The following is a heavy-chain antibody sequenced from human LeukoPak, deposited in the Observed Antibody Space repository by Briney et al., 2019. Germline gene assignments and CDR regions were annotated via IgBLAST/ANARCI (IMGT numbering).Heavy chain of an antibody. CDR3: ARDMVTTAPFDY. V-gene: IGHV1-8*01. CDR2: MNPNSGNT. Sequence: ASVKVSCKASGYTFTSYDINWVRQATGQGLEWMGWMNPNSGNTGYAQKFQGRVTMTRNTSISTAYMELSSLRSEDTAVYYCARDMVTTAPFDYWGQGTLVTVSS. D-gene: IGHD4-17*01. CDR1: GYTFTSYD. J-gene: IGHJ4*02.